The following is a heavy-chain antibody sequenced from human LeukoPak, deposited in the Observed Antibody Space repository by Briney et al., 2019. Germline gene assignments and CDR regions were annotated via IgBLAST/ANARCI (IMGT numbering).Heavy chain of an antibody. J-gene: IGHJ4*02. CDR3: AKDPTLFDDYAKTMGY. Sequence: GGSLRLSCAASGFTFSSSAMSWVRQAPGKGLEWVSVISGSGGSTYYADSVKGRFTISRDNSKNTLYLQMNSLRAEDTAVYYRAKDPTLFDDYAKTMGYWGQGTLVTVSS. V-gene: IGHV3-23*01. D-gene: IGHD4-17*01. CDR1: GFTFSSSA. CDR2: ISGSGGST.